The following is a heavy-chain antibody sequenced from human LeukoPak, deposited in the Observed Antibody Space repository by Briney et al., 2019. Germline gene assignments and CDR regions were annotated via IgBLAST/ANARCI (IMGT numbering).Heavy chain of an antibody. CDR1: GFTFSRYA. V-gene: IGHV3-64*01. D-gene: IGHD1-20*01. CDR3: ARDFGLTGKVDY. CDR2: ISSNGGST. J-gene: IGHJ4*02. Sequence: GGSLRLSCAASGFTFSRYAMHWVRQAPGKGLESVSAISSNGGSTYYANSVKGRFTISRDNSKNTPYLQMGSLRAEDLAVYYCARDFGLTGKVDYWGQGTLVTVSS.